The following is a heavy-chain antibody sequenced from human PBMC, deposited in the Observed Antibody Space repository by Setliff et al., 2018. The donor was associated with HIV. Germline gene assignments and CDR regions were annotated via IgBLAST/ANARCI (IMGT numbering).Heavy chain of an antibody. CDR3: ARGDYGSGSYYPYYFYYGMDV. Sequence: SVKVSCKASGYTSTSYDINWVRQAPGQGLEWMGGIIPIYGTPIYAQKFQGRVTITADESTSTAYMELSSLRSEDTAVYYCARGDYGSGSYYPYYFYYGMDVWGQGTTVTVSS. J-gene: IGHJ6*02. D-gene: IGHD3-10*01. CDR2: IIPIYGTP. V-gene: IGHV1-69*13. CDR1: GYTSTSYD.